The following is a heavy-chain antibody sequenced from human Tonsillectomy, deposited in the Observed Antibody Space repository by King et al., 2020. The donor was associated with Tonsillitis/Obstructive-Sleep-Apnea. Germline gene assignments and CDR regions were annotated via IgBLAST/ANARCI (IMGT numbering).Heavy chain of an antibody. D-gene: IGHD2-15*01. V-gene: IGHV4-34*01. CDR3: ARGGSDATPQEFDC. Sequence: VQLQQWGAGLLKPSETLSLTCAVYGGSFSGYYWSWIRQPPGKGLGWIGEINHSGSTNYNPSLKSRVTISVDTSKNQFSLRLSSVTAADTAVYYCARGGSDATPQEFDCWGQGTLVTVSS. CDR1: GGSFSGYY. J-gene: IGHJ4*02. CDR2: INHSGST.